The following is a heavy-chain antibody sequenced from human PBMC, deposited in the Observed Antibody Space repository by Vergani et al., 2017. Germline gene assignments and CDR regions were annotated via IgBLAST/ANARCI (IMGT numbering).Heavy chain of an antibody. CDR1: GFTVSTNY. J-gene: IGHJ6*03. Sequence: EVQLVESGGGLVQPGGSLRLSCTASGFTVSTNYMSWVRQAPGKGLEWVSVTYSSGSTDYADSVRGRFTISRHNSKNTMSLRMNSLRAEDTAVYYCARVIAVADYSYYYYYMDVWGKGTTVTVSS. V-gene: IGHV3-53*04. CDR3: ARVIAVADYSYYYYYMDV. D-gene: IGHD6-19*01. CDR2: TYSSGST.